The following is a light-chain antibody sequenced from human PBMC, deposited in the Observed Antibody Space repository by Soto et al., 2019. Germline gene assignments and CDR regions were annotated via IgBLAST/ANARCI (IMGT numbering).Light chain of an antibody. Sequence: EIVMTQSPATLSVSPGERATLSCSASQSVSSNLAWYQQKPGQAPRLLIYGASTRATGIPARFSGSGSGTEFTLTISSLQSEDFAVYHCQQYNNWPPEYTFGQGTKLEIK. CDR1: QSVSSN. V-gene: IGKV3-15*01. CDR2: GAS. CDR3: QQYNNWPPEYT. J-gene: IGKJ2*01.